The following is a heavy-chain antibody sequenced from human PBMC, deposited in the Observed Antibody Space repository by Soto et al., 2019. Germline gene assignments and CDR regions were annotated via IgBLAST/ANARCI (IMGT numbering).Heavy chain of an antibody. J-gene: IGHJ4*02. D-gene: IGHD6-13*01. CDR1: GFTFSSYS. Sequence: PGGSLRLSCAASGFTFSSYSMNWVRQAPGKGLEWVSYISSSSTIYYADSVKGRFTISRDNAKNSLYLQMNSLRAEDTAVYYCARDPAAEGDYWGQGTLVTVSS. CDR2: ISSSSTI. CDR3: ARDPAAEGDY. V-gene: IGHV3-48*01.